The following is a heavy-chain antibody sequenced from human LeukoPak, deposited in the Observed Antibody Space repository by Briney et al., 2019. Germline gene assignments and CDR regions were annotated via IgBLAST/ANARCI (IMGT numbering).Heavy chain of an antibody. CDR2: IYTSGST. V-gene: IGHV4-61*02. Sequence: SQTLSLTCTVSGGSISSGSYYWSWIRQPAGKGREWIGRIYTSGSTNYNPSLKSRVTISVDTSKNQFSLKLGSVTAADTAVYYCARWRVGYCSGGSCYSFASVAFGIWGQGTMVTVSS. CDR3: ARWRVGYCSGGSCYSFASVAFGI. CDR1: GGSISSGSYY. D-gene: IGHD2-15*01. J-gene: IGHJ3*02.